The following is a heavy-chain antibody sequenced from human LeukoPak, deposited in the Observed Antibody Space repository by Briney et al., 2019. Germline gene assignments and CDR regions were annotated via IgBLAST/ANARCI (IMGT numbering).Heavy chain of an antibody. V-gene: IGHV3-30*04. Sequence: GGSLRLSCAASGFTYSSYAMHWVRQAPGKGLEWVAVISYDGSNKYYADSVKGRFTISRDNSKNTLYLQMNSLRAEDTAVYYCARDRDSSRARYFDYWGQGTLATVSS. D-gene: IGHD3-22*01. CDR3: ARDRDSSRARYFDY. CDR2: ISYDGSNK. J-gene: IGHJ4*02. CDR1: GFTYSSYA.